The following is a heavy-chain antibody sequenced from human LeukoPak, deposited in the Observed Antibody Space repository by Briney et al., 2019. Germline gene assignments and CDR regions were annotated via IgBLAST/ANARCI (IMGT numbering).Heavy chain of an antibody. CDR2: FDPEDGET. Sequence: ASVKVSCKVSGYTLTELSMHWVRQAPGKGLEWMGGFDPEDGETIYAQKFQGRVTMTEDTSTDTAYMELSSLRSEDTDVYYCATRSYGGTEYYFDYWGQGTLVTVSS. J-gene: IGHJ4*02. CDR3: ATRSYGGTEYYFDY. D-gene: IGHD4-23*01. V-gene: IGHV1-24*01. CDR1: GYTLTELS.